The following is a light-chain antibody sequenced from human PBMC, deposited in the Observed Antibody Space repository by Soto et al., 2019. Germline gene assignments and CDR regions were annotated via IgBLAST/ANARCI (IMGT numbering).Light chain of an antibody. CDR2: EVS. Sequence: QSVLTQPASVSGSVGQSITISCTGTSSDVGGYDFVSWYQHHPGKAPKLIIYEVSRRPFGVPDRFSGSKSGNTASLTVSGLQADDEADYYCSSHAGSNNLVFGGGTKLTVL. CDR3: SSHAGSNNLV. CDR1: SSDVGGYDF. J-gene: IGLJ3*02. V-gene: IGLV2-8*01.